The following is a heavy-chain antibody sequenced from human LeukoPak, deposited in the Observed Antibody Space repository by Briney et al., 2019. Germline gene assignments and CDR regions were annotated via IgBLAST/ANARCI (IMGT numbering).Heavy chain of an antibody. CDR2: INPSGGST. D-gene: IGHD3-9*01. CDR1: GYTFTSYY. V-gene: IGHV1-46*01. J-gene: IGHJ4*02. CDR3: ARDSRLAYYDILTGYYFDY. Sequence: ASVKVSCKASGYTFTSYYMHWVRRAPGQGLEWMGIINPSGGSTSYAQKFQGRVTMTRDMSTSTVYMELSSLRSEDTAVYYCARDSRLAYYDILTGYYFDYWGQGTLVTVSS.